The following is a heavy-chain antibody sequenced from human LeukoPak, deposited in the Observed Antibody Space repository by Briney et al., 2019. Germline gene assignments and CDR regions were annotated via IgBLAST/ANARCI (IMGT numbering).Heavy chain of an antibody. V-gene: IGHV5-51*01. J-gene: IGHJ4*02. CDR1: GYSLTSHW. Sequence: GESLKISCKYSGYSLTSHWIGWVRQMPGKGLEWMGIIYPGDSDTRYSPSFQGQVTISADKSINTAYLQWSRLKASDTATYYCATCYYDGSGYYYGAFDSWGQGIRVTVSS. CDR2: IYPGDSDT. D-gene: IGHD3-22*01. CDR3: ATCYYDGSGYYYGAFDS.